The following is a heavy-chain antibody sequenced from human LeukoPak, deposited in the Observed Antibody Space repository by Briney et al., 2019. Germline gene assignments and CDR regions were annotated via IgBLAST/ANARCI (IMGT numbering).Heavy chain of an antibody. Sequence: GGSLRLSCAASGFTFDDYGMSWVRQAPGKGLEWVSGINWNGGSTGYADSVKGRFTISRDNAENSLYLQMNSLRAEDTALYYCARRDIVVVPAAIIGAFDIWGQGTMVTVSS. CDR2: INWNGGST. CDR3: ARRDIVVVPAAIIGAFDI. V-gene: IGHV3-20*04. D-gene: IGHD2-2*02. J-gene: IGHJ3*02. CDR1: GFTFDDYG.